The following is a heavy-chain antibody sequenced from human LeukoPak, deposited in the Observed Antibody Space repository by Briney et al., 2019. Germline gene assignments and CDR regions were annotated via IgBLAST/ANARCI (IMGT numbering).Heavy chain of an antibody. D-gene: IGHD3-10*01. CDR3: ARVDPPRGTGYFDY. CDR1: GFAFSSYA. J-gene: IGHJ4*02. V-gene: IGHV3-30-3*01. Sequence: GGSLRLSCAASGFAFSSYAMHWVRQAPGKGLEWVAVISYDGSNKYYADSVKGRFTISRDNSKNTLYLQMNSLRAEDTAVYYCARVDPPRGTGYFDYWGQGTLVTVSS. CDR2: ISYDGSNK.